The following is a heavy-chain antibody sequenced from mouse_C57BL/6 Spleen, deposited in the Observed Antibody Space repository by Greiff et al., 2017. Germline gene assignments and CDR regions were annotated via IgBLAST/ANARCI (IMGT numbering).Heavy chain of an antibody. D-gene: IGHD3-2*02. CDR2: IDPSDSET. J-gene: IGHJ2*01. V-gene: IGHV1-52*01. CDR1: GYTFTSYW. Sequence: QVQLQQPGAELVRPGSSVKLSCKASGYTFTSYWMHWVKQRPIQGLEWIGNIDPSDSETHYNQKFKDKATLTVDKSSSTAYMQLSSLTSEDSAVYYCARASSGYVDCDDWGQGTTLTVSS. CDR3: ARASSGYVDCDD.